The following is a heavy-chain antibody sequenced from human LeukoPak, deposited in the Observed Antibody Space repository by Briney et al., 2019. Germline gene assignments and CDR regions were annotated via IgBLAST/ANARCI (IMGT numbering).Heavy chain of an antibody. CDR3: ARGAIDYGDYDAFDI. D-gene: IGHD4-17*01. CDR2: ISAYNGNT. V-gene: IGHV1-18*01. Sequence: GASVKVSCKASGYTFTSCGISWVRQAPGQGLEWMGWISAYNGNTNYAQKLQGRVTMTTDTSTSTAYMELRSLRSDDTAVYYCARGAIDYGDYDAFDIWGQGTMVTVSS. CDR1: GYTFTSCG. J-gene: IGHJ3*02.